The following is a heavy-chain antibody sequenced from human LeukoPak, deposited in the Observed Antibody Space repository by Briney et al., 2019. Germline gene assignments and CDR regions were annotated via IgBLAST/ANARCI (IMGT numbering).Heavy chain of an antibody. D-gene: IGHD6-6*01. CDR1: GYTFTGYY. CDR2: INPNSGGT. Sequence: APVKVSCKASGYTFTGYYVHWVRQAPGQGLEWMGWINPNSGGTNYAQKFQGRVTMTRDTSTSTVYMELSSLRSEDTAVYYCARGARGEATAPSAARHYFDYWGQGTLVTVSS. J-gene: IGHJ4*02. CDR3: ARGARGEATAPSAARHYFDY. V-gene: IGHV1-2*02.